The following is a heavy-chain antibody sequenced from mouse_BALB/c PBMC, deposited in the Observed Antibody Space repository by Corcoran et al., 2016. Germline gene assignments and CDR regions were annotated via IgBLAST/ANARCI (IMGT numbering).Heavy chain of an antibody. V-gene: IGHV8-12*01. CDR1: GFSLSTSGMG. J-gene: IGHJ4*01. CDR3: ARRADYYYAMDY. Sequence: QVTLKESGPGILQPSQTLSLTCSFSGFSLSTSGMGVSWIRQPSGKGLEWLAHIYWDDDKRYNPSLKSRLTLSKDTSSNQVFLKITSVDTADTATYYWARRADYYYAMDYWGQGTSVTVSS. D-gene: IGHD2-4*01. CDR2: IYWDDDK.